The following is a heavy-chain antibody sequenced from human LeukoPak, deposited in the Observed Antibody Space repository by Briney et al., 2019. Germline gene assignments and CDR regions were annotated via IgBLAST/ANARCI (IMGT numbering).Heavy chain of an antibody. V-gene: IGHV5-51*01. D-gene: IGHD2-15*01. Sequence: GGALETSLKSSGYRFTSYWNGWVRPMPGKGLEWMGIIYPGDSDTRYSASFQGQVTISADKSISTAYLQWSSLKASDTAMYYCARRGGIADFDYWGQGTLVTVPS. CDR3: ARRGGIADFDY. CDR1: GYRFTSYW. J-gene: IGHJ4*02. CDR2: IYPGDSDT.